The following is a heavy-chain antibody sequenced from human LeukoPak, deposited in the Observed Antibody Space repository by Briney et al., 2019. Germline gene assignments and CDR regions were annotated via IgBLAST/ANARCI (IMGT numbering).Heavy chain of an antibody. D-gene: IGHD2/OR15-2a*01. Sequence: GGSLRLSCAASGFTFSSYWMTWVRQTPGRGLEWVANIKQDGSEKYYVDSVKGRFTISRDNAKDSLYLQMNSLRAEDTAVYYCARDTGNHDYWGQGTLVTVSS. CDR1: GFTFSSYW. V-gene: IGHV3-7*01. CDR2: IKQDGSEK. J-gene: IGHJ4*02. CDR3: ARDTGNHDY.